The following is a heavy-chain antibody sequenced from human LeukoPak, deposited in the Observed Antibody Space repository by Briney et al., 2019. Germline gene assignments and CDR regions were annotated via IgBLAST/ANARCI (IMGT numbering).Heavy chain of an antibody. Sequence: SETLSLTCAVYGGSFSGYYWSWIRQPPGKGLEWIGEINHSGSTNYNPSLKSRVIISVDTSKNQFSLKLSSVTAADTAVYYCARGRRWAAAAILYWGQGTLVTVSS. V-gene: IGHV4-34*01. D-gene: IGHD6-13*01. CDR1: GGSFSGYY. CDR3: ARGRRWAAAAILY. J-gene: IGHJ4*02. CDR2: INHSGST.